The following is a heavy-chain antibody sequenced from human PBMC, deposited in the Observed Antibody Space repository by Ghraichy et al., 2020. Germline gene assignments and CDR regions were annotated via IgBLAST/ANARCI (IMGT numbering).Heavy chain of an antibody. J-gene: IGHJ6*02. CDR2: IYYSGST. Sequence: SETLSLTCTVSGGSISSSSYYWGWIRQPPGKGLEWIGSIYYSGSTYYNPSLKSRVTISVDTSKNQFSLKLSSVTAADTAVYYCARGSGAYGMDVWGQGTTVNVSS. CDR3: ARGSGAYGMDV. CDR1: GGSISSSSYY. V-gene: IGHV4-39*01. D-gene: IGHD4/OR15-4a*01.